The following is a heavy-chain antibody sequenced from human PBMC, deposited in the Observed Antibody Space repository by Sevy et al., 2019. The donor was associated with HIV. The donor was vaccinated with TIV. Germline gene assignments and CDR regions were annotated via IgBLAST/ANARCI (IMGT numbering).Heavy chain of an antibody. CDR2: ISYDGSNK. Sequence: GGSLRLSCAASGFTFSSYAMHWVRQAPGKGLEWVAVISYDGSNKYYADSVKGRFTISRDNTKNTLYLQMNSLRAEDTAVYYCARDLAEQWLVLDYWGQGTLVTVSS. J-gene: IGHJ4*02. D-gene: IGHD6-19*01. V-gene: IGHV3-30-3*01. CDR3: ARDLAEQWLVLDY. CDR1: GFTFSSYA.